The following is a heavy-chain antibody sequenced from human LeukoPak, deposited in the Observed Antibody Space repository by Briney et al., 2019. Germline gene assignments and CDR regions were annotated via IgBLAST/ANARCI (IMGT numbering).Heavy chain of an antibody. V-gene: IGHV1-69*05. J-gene: IGHJ4*02. D-gene: IGHD2-21*01. Sequence: SVKVSCKASGGTFSSYAISWVRQAPGQGLEWMGGIIPIFGTANSAQKFQGRVTITTDESTSTAYMELSSLRSEDTAVYYCTRENSSRYFDYWGQGTLVTVSS. CDR2: IIPIFGTA. CDR3: TRENSSRYFDY. CDR1: GGTFSSYA.